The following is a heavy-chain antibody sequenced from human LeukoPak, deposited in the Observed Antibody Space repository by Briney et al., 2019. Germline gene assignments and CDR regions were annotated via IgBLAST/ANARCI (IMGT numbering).Heavy chain of an antibody. CDR2: INSYNGNT. CDR3: VRKPTDSSLDY. V-gene: IGHV1-18*01. Sequence: ASVNVSCKASVYTFSNYGICWVRQAPGQGLEWMGWINSYNGNTNYVQHFQGRVTMTTDTSTSTVYMELRSLRSDDTAVYYCVRKPTDSSLDYWGQGTLVTVSS. J-gene: IGHJ4*02. D-gene: IGHD4-11*01. CDR1: VYTFSNYG.